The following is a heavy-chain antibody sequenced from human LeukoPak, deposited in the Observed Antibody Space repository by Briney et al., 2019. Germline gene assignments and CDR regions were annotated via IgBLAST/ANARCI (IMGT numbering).Heavy chain of an antibody. V-gene: IGHV1-24*01. CDR2: FDPEDGET. J-gene: IGHJ6*03. CDR3: RSVWSGYQDYYYYYYMDV. D-gene: IGHD3-3*01. CDR1: GYTLTELS. Sequence: ASVKVPCKVSGYTLTELSMHWVRQAPGKGLEWMGGFDPEDGETIYAQKFQGRVTMTEDTSTDTAYMELSSLRSEDTAVYYCRSVWSGYQDYYYYYYMDVWGKGTTVTVSS.